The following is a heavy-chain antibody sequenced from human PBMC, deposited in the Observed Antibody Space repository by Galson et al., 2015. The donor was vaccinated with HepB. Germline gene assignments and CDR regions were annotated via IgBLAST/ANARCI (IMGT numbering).Heavy chain of an antibody. CDR3: TRDLASVGAIFFDF. Sequence: SVKVSCKASGYTFTGYYMHWVRQAPGQGLEWMGWINPNSGGTNYAQNFQYRVTMTTDTSTSTAYMELRGLRSDDTAVYYCTRDLASVGAIFFDFWGQGTMVTVSS. J-gene: IGHJ4*02. V-gene: IGHV1-2*02. CDR1: GYTFTGYY. D-gene: IGHD1-26*01. CDR2: INPNSGGT.